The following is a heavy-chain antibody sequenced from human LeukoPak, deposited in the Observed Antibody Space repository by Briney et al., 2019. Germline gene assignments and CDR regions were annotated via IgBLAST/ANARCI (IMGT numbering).Heavy chain of an antibody. V-gene: IGHV3-74*01. D-gene: IGHD3-10*01. CDR2: INPDGSTT. J-gene: IGHJ4*02. CDR3: ARVRVGAYDFEY. CDR1: GFTLSSYW. Sequence: GGSLRLSCAASGFTLSSYWMHWVRQVPGKGLVWVSRINPDGSTTTYADSVKGRFTISRDNAKNTLYLQMNSLRAEDTAVYYCARVRVGAYDFEYWGQGTQVTVSS.